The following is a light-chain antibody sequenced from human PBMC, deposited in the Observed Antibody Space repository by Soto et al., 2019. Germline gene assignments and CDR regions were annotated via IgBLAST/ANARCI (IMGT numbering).Light chain of an antibody. CDR3: QQRSNWRIT. CDR1: QSVSSNH. CDR2: GGS. V-gene: IGKV3D-20*02. J-gene: IGKJ5*01. Sequence: MVLTQSPGTLSLCPGERATVCGRASQSVSSNHLAWYQQKPGQAPRLXIYGGSSRATGIPVRFSGSGSETDFTLTISSLEPEDFAVYYCQQRSNWRITFGQGTRLEIK.